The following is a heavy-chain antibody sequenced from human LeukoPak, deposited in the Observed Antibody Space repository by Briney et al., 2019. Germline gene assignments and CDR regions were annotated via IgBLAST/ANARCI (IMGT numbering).Heavy chain of an antibody. CDR1: GYTLTELS. D-gene: IGHD2-2*01. CDR2: FDPEDGET. Sequence: ASVKVSCKVSGYTLTELSMHWVRQAPGKGLEWMGGFDPEDGETIYAQKFQGRVTMTEDTSTDTAYMELSSLRSEDTAVYYCARANALYCSSTSCLFDYWGQGTLVTVSS. V-gene: IGHV1-24*01. CDR3: ARANALYCSSTSCLFDY. J-gene: IGHJ4*02.